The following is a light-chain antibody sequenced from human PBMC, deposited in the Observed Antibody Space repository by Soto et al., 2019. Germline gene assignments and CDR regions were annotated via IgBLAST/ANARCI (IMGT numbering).Light chain of an antibody. Sequence: EIVLTQSPATLSLSPGERATLSCRASQSVSSYLAWYQQKPGQAPRLLIYDASNRATGIPARFSGSGSGTDFTLTISSLEPEDFPVYNCQQRGKWSITFGQGTRFEIK. V-gene: IGKV3-11*01. CDR1: QSVSSY. J-gene: IGKJ5*01. CDR2: DAS. CDR3: QQRGKWSIT.